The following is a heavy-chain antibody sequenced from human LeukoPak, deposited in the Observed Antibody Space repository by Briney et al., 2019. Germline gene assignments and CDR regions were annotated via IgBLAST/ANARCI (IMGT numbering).Heavy chain of an antibody. Sequence: GGSLRLSCAASGFTFSSYAMSWVRQAPGKGLEWVSAISGSGGSTYYADSVKGRFTISRDNSKNSLYLQMNSLRAEDTALYYCAKGRPPQYYYDSSGLDAFDIWGQGTMVTVSS. CDR1: GFTFSSYA. V-gene: IGHV3-23*01. D-gene: IGHD3-22*01. CDR3: AKGRPPQYYYDSSGLDAFDI. J-gene: IGHJ3*02. CDR2: ISGSGGST.